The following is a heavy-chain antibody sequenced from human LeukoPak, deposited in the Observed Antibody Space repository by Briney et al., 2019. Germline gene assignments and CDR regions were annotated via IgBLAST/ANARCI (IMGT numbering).Heavy chain of an antibody. CDR2: VYDSGNT. CDR1: GDSISSSNYY. J-gene: IGHJ6*03. V-gene: IGHV4-39*01. CDR3: ATSFYRSYYYYMDV. D-gene: IGHD2-15*01. Sequence: PSETLSLTCTVSGDSISSSNYYWGWIRQPPGRVLEWIGSVYDSGNTYYNPSLKRRVTISVDTSNDQFSLRLNSVTAADTAVYYCATSFYRSYYYYMDVWGKGTTVTVSS.